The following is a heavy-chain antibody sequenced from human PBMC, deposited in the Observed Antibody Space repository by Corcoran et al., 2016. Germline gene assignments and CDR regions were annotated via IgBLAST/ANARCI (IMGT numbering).Heavy chain of an antibody. CDR2: INPNSGGT. V-gene: IGHV1-2*04. CDR1: GYTFTGYY. CDR3: ARGWGYYDSSGYYYFDY. J-gene: IGHJ4*02. D-gene: IGHD3-22*01. Sequence: QVQLVQSGAEVKKPGASVKVSCKASGYTFTGYYMHWVRQAPGQGLEWMGWINPNSGGTNYAQKFQGWVTMTRDTSISTAYMELSRLRYDDTAVYYCARGWGYYDSSGYYYFDYWGQGTLVTVAS.